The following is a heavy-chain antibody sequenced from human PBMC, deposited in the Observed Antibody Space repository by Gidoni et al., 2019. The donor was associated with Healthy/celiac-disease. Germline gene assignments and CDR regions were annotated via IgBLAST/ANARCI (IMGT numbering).Heavy chain of an antibody. Sequence: EVQLVESGGGLIQPGGSLRLSCAASGFTVSSNYMSWVRRAPGTGMEWVSVIYSGGSTYSADSVKGRFTISRDNSKNTLYLQMNSLRAEDTAVYYCARGSTMIPGRYYYGMDVWGQGTTVTVSS. V-gene: IGHV3-53*01. D-gene: IGHD3-22*01. CDR2: IYSGGST. CDR1: GFTVSSNY. CDR3: ARGSTMIPGRYYYGMDV. J-gene: IGHJ6*02.